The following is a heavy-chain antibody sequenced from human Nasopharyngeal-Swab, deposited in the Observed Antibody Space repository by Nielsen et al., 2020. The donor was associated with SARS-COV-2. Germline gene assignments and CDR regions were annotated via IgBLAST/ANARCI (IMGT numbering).Heavy chain of an antibody. J-gene: IGHJ4*02. D-gene: IGHD3-16*02. V-gene: IGHV4-34*09. Sequence: SETLSLTCAVYGGSFSGYYWSWIRQPPGKGLEWIGYIYYSGSTYYNPSLKSRVTISVDTSKNQFSLKLSSVTAADTAVYYCARADYVWGSYREGTFDYWGQGTLVTVSS. CDR1: GGSFSGYY. CDR3: ARADYVWGSYREGTFDY. CDR2: IYYSGST.